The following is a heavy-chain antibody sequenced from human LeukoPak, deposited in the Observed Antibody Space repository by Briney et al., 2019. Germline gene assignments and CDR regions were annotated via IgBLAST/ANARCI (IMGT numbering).Heavy chain of an antibody. CDR2: IESGAKSYAT. CDR3: GRDFVNDAKERFDC. CDR1: GFTFSGSA. V-gene: IGHV3-73*01. D-gene: IGHD4/OR15-4a*01. J-gene: IGHJ4*02. Sequence: GGSLRLSCAASGFTFSGSAMHWVRQAPGKGLEWVGQIESGAKSYATAYAASVKGRFTISRDDSKNTLYLQMSSLRSEDTATYYCGRDFVNDAKERFDCWGQGTLVIVSS.